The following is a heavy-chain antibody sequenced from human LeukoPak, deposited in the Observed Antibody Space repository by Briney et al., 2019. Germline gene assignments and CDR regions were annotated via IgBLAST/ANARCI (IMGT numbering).Heavy chain of an antibody. CDR3: ARHRTGSYPVGFDP. V-gene: IGHV4-39*01. CDR1: GGSIGSTTYY. Sequence: PSETLSLTCTVSGGSIGSTTYYWAWIRQPPGKGLEWIGSIYYSASTYYNPSLKSRVTISVDTSKNQFSLKLSSETAADTALYYCARHRTGSYPVGFDPWGQGTLVTVSS. CDR2: IYYSAST. D-gene: IGHD1-26*01. J-gene: IGHJ5*02.